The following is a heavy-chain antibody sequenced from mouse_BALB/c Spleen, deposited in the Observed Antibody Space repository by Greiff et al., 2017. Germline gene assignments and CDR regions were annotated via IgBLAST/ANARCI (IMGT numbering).Heavy chain of an antibody. CDR1: GYAFTNYL. D-gene: IGHD2-10*01. CDR2: INPGSGGT. Sequence: VQLQQSGAELVRPGTSVKVSYKASGYAFTNYLIEWVKQRPGQGLEWIGVINPGSGGTNYNEKFKGKATLTADKSSSTAYMQLSSLTSDDSAVYFCARRAYYGNYDYWGQGTTLTVSS. J-gene: IGHJ2*01. V-gene: IGHV1-54*01. CDR3: ARRAYYGNYDY.